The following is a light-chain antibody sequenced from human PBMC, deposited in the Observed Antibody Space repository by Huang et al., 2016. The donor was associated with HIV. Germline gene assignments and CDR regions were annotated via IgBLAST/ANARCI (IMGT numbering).Light chain of an antibody. Sequence: DIQLTQSPSAMSASVCDRVSITCRASQDISNYLAWFQQKPGGAPKRLIYAASSLQSGGPSRFSASGSGTKFTLKISGLQPEDFATYYCLQHHGYPRTFGQGTKV. J-gene: IGKJ1*01. V-gene: IGKV1-17*03. CDR3: LQHHGYPRT. CDR1: QDISNY. CDR2: AAS.